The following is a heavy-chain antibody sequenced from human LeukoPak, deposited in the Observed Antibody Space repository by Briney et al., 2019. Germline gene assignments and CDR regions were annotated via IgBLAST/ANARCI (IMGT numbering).Heavy chain of an antibody. CDR2: IIPIFGTA. CDR3: ARSRGSCYSCGDY. V-gene: IGHV1-69*13. J-gene: IGHJ4*02. D-gene: IGHD2-15*01. CDR1: GYTFTGYH. Sequence: SVKVSCKASGYTFTGYHMHWVRQAPGQGLEWMGGIIPIFGTANYAQKFQGRVTITADESTSTAYMELSSLRSEDTAVYYCARSRGSCYSCGDYWGQGTLVTVSS.